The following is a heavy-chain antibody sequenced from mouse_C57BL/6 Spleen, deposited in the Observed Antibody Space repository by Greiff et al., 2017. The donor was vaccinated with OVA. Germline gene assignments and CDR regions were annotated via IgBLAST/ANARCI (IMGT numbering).Heavy chain of an antibody. Sequence: QVQLKESGAELVRPGASVTLSCKASGYTFTDYEMHWVKQTPVHGLEWIGAIDPETGGTAYNQKFKGKAILTADKSSSTAYMELRSLTSEDSAVYYCTRPYSNYGYWGQGTTLTVSS. CDR2: IDPETGGT. J-gene: IGHJ2*01. CDR3: TRPYSNYGY. CDR1: GYTFTDYE. V-gene: IGHV1-15*01. D-gene: IGHD2-5*01.